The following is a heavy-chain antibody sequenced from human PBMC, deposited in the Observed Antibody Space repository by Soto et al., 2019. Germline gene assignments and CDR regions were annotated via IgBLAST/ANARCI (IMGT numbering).Heavy chain of an antibody. Sequence: SETLSLTCAVYGGSFSGYYWSWIRQPPGKGLEWIGEINHSGSTNYNPSLKSRVTISVDTSKNQFSLKLSSVTAADTAVYYCARGRQLGLGYWGQGTLVTVSX. CDR1: GGSFSGYY. V-gene: IGHV4-34*01. J-gene: IGHJ4*02. D-gene: IGHD6-6*01. CDR2: INHSGST. CDR3: ARGRQLGLGY.